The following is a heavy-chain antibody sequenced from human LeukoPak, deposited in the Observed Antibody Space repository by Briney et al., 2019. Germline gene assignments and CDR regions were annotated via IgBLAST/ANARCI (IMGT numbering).Heavy chain of an antibody. Sequence: SETLSLTCTVSGGSISSSSYYWGWIRQPPGKGLEWIGSIYYSGSTYYNPSLKSRVTISVDTPKNQFSLKLSSVTAADTAVYYCARGIREAMVRGVIIGWFDPWGQGTLVTVSS. CDR1: GGSISSSSYY. D-gene: IGHD3-10*01. CDR3: ARGIREAMVRGVIIGWFDP. CDR2: IYYSGST. J-gene: IGHJ5*02. V-gene: IGHV4-39*07.